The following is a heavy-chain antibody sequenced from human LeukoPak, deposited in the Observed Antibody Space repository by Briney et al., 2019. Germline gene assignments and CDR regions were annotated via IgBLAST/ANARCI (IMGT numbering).Heavy chain of an antibody. Sequence: GGSLRLSCAASGFTFSSYAMSWVRQAPGKGLEWVSAISGSGGSTYYADSVTGRFTISRDNSKNTLYLQMNSLRADDMAVYYCARDSSGPLGYWGQGTLVTVSS. D-gene: IGHD3-22*01. V-gene: IGHV3-23*01. CDR3: ARDSSGPLGY. CDR1: GFTFSSYA. J-gene: IGHJ4*02. CDR2: ISGSGGST.